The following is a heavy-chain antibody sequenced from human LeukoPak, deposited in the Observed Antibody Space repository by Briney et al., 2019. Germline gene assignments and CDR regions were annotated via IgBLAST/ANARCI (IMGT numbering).Heavy chain of an antibody. CDR1: GFTFSSYW. J-gene: IGHJ4*02. CDR3: ARAVSSAGSHYDY. V-gene: IGHV3-74*01. D-gene: IGHD3-10*01. Sequence: GGSLRLSCAASGFTFSSYWMHWVRQAPGKGLVWVSRIKSDGSSTSHADSVKGRFTIARDNAKNTLYLQMNSLRDEDTAVYYCARAVSSAGSHYDYWGQGTLVTVSS. CDR2: IKSDGSST.